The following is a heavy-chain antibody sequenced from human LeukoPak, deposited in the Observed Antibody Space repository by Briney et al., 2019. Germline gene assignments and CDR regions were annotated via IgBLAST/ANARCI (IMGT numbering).Heavy chain of an antibody. J-gene: IGHJ4*02. D-gene: IGHD3-22*01. V-gene: IGHV4-59*01. CDR3: ARDQLGGYYYGC. Sequence: SETLSLTCTVSGGSISSYYWSWIRQPPGKGLEWIGYIYYSGSTNYNPSLKSRVTISVDTSKNQFSLKLSSVTAADTAVYYCARDQLGGYYYGCWGQGTLVTVSS. CDR2: IYYSGST. CDR1: GGSISSYY.